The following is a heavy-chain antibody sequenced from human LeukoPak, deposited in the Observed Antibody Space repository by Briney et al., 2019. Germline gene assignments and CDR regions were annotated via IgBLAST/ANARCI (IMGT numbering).Heavy chain of an antibody. CDR1: GYTFTSYG. V-gene: IGHV1-18*01. J-gene: IGHJ5*02. Sequence: ASVKVSCKASGYTFTSYGISWVRQAPGQGLEWMGWISAYNGNTNYPQKLQGRVTMTTDTSTSTAYMELRSLRSDDTAVYYCAREVSRRGYSYGRNWFDPWGQGTLVTVSS. D-gene: IGHD5-18*01. CDR3: AREVSRRGYSYGRNWFDP. CDR2: ISAYNGNT.